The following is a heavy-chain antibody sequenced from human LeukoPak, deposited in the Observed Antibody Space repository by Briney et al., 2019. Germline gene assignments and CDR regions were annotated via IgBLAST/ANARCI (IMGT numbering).Heavy chain of an antibody. J-gene: IGHJ3*02. Sequence: SETLSLTCTVSGYSISSGYYWGWIRQPPGKGLEWIGGIYHSGSTYYNPSLKSRVTISVDTSKNQFSLKLSSVTAADTAVYYCATSHRYGDDSSFAFDIWGQGTMVTVSS. D-gene: IGHD4-17*01. CDR3: ATSHRYGDDSSFAFDI. V-gene: IGHV4-38-2*02. CDR1: GYSISSGYY. CDR2: IYHSGST.